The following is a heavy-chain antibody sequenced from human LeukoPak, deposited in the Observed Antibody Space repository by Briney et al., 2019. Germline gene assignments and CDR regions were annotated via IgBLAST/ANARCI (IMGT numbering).Heavy chain of an antibody. D-gene: IGHD2-2*01. Sequence: PSETLSLTCAVSSGSIFSSNWWSWVRQPPGKGLEWIGQIFHSGSTSYSPSLKSRVTISVDKSKNQFSLRLTSVTAADTAVYYCARSPTKHVPEGYWGQGTLVTVSS. CDR3: ARSPTKHVPEGY. CDR1: SGSIFSSNW. V-gene: IGHV4-4*02. J-gene: IGHJ4*02. CDR2: IFHSGST.